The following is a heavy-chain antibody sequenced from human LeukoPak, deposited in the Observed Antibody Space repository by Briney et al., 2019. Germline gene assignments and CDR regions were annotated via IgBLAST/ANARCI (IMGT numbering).Heavy chain of an antibody. CDR2: MNPNSGGT. J-gene: IGHJ5*02. V-gene: IGHV1-2*02. D-gene: IGHD2-2*01. CDR1: GYTFTSYD. CDR3: ARAYCSSTSCRNWFDP. Sequence: ASVKVSCKASGYTFTSYDINWVRQATGQGLEWMGWMNPNSGGTNYAQKFQGRVTMTRDTSISTAYMELSRLRSDDTAVYYCARAYCSSTSCRNWFDPWGQGTLVTVSS.